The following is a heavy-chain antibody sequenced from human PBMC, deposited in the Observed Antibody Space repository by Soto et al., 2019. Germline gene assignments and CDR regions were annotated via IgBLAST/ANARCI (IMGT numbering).Heavy chain of an antibody. J-gene: IGHJ3*02. CDR1: GFTFSSYS. CDR3: ARDYYDSSGYIPSDAFDI. Sequence: GGSLRLSCAASGFTFSSYSMNWVRQAPGKGLEWVSYISSSSSTIYYADSVKGRFTISRDNAKNSLYLQMNSLRDEDTAVYYCARDYYDSSGYIPSDAFDIWGQGTMVTV. CDR2: ISSSSSTI. D-gene: IGHD3-22*01. V-gene: IGHV3-48*02.